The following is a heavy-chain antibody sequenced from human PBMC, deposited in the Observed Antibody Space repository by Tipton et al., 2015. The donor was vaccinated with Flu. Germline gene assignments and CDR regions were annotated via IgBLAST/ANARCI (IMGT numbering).Heavy chain of an antibody. J-gene: IGHJ6*02. CDR1: GGSISSGGAY. CDR3: VRDQGFGDGLTYAYYGMDV. CDR2: VYYSGST. V-gene: IGHV4-31*03. D-gene: IGHD3-10*01. Sequence: TLSLTCNVSGGSISSGGAYWSWIRQHPGKGLEWIGGVYYSGSTYKNPSLTSRVSISVDTSKNQFSLNLKSVTAADPAVYYCVRDQGFGDGLTYAYYGMDVWGQGTTVTVSS.